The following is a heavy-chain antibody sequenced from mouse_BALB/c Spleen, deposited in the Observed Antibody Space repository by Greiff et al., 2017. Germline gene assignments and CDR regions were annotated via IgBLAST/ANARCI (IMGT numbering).Heavy chain of an antibody. CDR1: GFTFSSYG. CDR3: ARYDYDGWFAY. CDR2: ISSGGSYT. Sequence: EVKLQESGGDLVKPGGSLKLSCAASGFTFSSYGMSWVRQTPDKRLEWVATISSGGSYTYYPDSVKGRFTISRDNAKNTLYLQMSSLKSEDTAMYYCARYDYDGWFAYWGQGTLVTVSA. V-gene: IGHV5-6*01. D-gene: IGHD2-4*01. J-gene: IGHJ3*01.